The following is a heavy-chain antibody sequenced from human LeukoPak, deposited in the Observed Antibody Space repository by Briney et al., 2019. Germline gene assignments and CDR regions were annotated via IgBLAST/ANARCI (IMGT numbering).Heavy chain of an antibody. CDR1: GGSISSSSYY. D-gene: IGHD3-22*01. CDR3: ASYYYDSLST. Sequence: SETLSLTCTVSGGSISSSSYYWGWIRQPPGKGLEWIGSIYYSGSTYYNPSLKSRVTISVDTSKNQFSLKLSSVTAADTAVYYCASYYYDSLSTWGQGTLVTVSS. J-gene: IGHJ4*02. V-gene: IGHV4-39*07. CDR2: IYYSGST.